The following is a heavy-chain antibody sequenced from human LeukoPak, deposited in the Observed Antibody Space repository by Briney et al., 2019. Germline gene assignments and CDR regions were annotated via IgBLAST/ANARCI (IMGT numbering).Heavy chain of an antibody. CDR1: GFTFSSYA. CDR2: ISGSGVTT. V-gene: IGHV3-23*01. CDR3: AKGGTRGYSSGYCMDV. D-gene: IGHD5-18*01. Sequence: GGSLRLSCEASGFTFSSYAMSWVRQAPGKGLEWVSCISGSGVTTYHADSVKGRFTISRDNSKNTLFLQMNSLRVEDTAVYYCAKGGTRGYSSGYCMDVWGQGTTVTVS. J-gene: IGHJ6*02.